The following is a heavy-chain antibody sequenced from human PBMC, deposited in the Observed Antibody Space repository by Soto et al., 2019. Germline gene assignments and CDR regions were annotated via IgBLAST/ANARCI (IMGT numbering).Heavy chain of an antibody. Sequence: EVQLVESGGGLVKPGGSLRLSCAASGFTFSSHTMNWVRQAPGKGLEWVSSISSSSSYIYYADSVKGRFTISRDNAKNSLYLQMNSRRAADTAVYYCARVNADYDYWGQGTLVTVSS. CDR2: ISSSSSYI. V-gene: IGHV3-21*01. J-gene: IGHJ4*02. CDR3: ARVNADYDY. CDR1: GFTFSSHT.